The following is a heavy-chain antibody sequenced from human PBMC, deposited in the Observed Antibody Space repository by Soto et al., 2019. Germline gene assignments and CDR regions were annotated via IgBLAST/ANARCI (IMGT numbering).Heavy chain of an antibody. D-gene: IGHD5-12*01. CDR3: AGPVGYNYGDAFDI. V-gene: IGHV4-4*02. CDR1: GGSISSSNW. Sequence: SETLSLTCAVSGGSISSSNWWSWVRQPPGKGLEWIGEIYHNGGTNYNQSLKSRVTISVDKSKNQFSLKLSTVTAADTAVYYYAGPVGYNYGDAFDIWGQGTMVTVSS. CDR2: IYHNGGT. J-gene: IGHJ3*02.